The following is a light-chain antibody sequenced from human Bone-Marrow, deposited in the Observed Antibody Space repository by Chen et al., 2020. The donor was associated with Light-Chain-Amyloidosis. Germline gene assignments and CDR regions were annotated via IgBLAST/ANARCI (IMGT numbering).Light chain of an antibody. Sequence: QSALTQPRSVSGSPGQSVPISCPGTSGDVGGYDVVSWYQQYPVNAPKLIIYDVSKRPSGVPDRFSGSKSGNTASLTISGLQAADEADYYCCSTAGRSTLVFGGGTTLTVL. J-gene: IGLJ2*01. CDR1: SGDVGGYDV. CDR2: DVS. CDR3: CSTAGRSTLV. V-gene: IGLV2-11*02.